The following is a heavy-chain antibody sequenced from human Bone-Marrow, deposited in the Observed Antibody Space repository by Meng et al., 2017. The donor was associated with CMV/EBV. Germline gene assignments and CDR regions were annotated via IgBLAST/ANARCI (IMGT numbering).Heavy chain of an antibody. CDR1: GGSISSYY. Sequence: SETLSLTCTVSGGSISSYYWSWVRQPPGKGLEWIAYVYYSGSTHHNPSLKSRVTISIDTSKNQFSLRLSSVTAADTAVYYCARGLRTGLNWFDPWGQGTLVTVSS. CDR2: VYYSGST. D-gene: IGHD3/OR15-3a*01. V-gene: IGHV4-59*01. CDR3: ARGLRTGLNWFDP. J-gene: IGHJ5*02.